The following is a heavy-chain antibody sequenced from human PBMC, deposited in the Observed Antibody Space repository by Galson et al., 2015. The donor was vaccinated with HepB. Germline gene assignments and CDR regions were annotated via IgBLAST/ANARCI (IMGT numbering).Heavy chain of an antibody. CDR1: GYTFTSYD. V-gene: IGHV1-8*01. J-gene: IGHJ3*02. Sequence: SVTVSCKASGYTFTSYDINWVRQATGQGLEWMGWMNPNRGNTGYAQKFQGRVTMTRNTSINTAYMELSSLRSEDTAVYYCARPPRGYYDSRGYYSLDALAIWGQGTRVTVSS. D-gene: IGHD3-22*01. CDR2: MNPNRGNT. CDR3: ARPPRGYYDSRGYYSLDALAI.